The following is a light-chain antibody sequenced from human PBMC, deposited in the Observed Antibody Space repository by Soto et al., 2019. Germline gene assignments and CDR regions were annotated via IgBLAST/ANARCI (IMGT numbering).Light chain of an antibody. Sequence: DIALTQSPGTLSLSPGERATLSCRASQSVSNNYLAWYQQKPGQAPRLLIYGASNRATGIPDRFSGSGSGTDFTLTISRLEPEDFAVYYCQQYGSSGTFGQGTKVDIK. V-gene: IGKV3-20*01. CDR3: QQYGSSGT. CDR2: GAS. J-gene: IGKJ1*01. CDR1: QSVSNNY.